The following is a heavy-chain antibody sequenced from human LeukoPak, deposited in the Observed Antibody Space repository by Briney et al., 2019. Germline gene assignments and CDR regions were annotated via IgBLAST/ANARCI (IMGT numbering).Heavy chain of an antibody. CDR2: IYYSGST. D-gene: IGHD2-2*01. CDR3: ARDPMYPIYCSSTSCAYYYDMDV. CDR1: GGSISSSSYY. V-gene: IGHV4-39*07. Sequence: SQTLSLTCAVSGGSISSSSYYWGWIRQPPGKGLEWIGSIYYSGSTYYNPSLKSRVTISVDTSKNQFSLKLSSVTAADTAVYYCARDPMYPIYCSSTSCAYYYDMDVWGQGTTVTVSS. J-gene: IGHJ6*02.